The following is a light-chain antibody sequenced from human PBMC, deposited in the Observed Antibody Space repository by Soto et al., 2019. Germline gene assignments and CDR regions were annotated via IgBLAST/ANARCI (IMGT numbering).Light chain of an antibody. CDR1: HDISTF. CDR2: TAS. CDR3: QKYNSAPWT. Sequence: IHVTQSPSSLSASVGDRVTITCRASHDISTFLAWYQQKPGKVPKLLIYTASTLQSGVPSRFSGSGSGTDFTLTISSLQPEDVATYYCQKYNSAPWTFGQGTKVDIK. V-gene: IGKV1-27*01. J-gene: IGKJ1*01.